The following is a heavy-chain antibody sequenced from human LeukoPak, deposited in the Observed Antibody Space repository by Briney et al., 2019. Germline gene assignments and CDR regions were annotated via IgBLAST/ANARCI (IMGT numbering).Heavy chain of an antibody. Sequence: SETLSLTCAVYGGSFSGYYWSWIRQPPGKGLEWIGEINHSGSTNYNPSLKSRVTISVGTSKNQFSLKLSSVTAADTAVYYCARRRGTFDYWGQGTLVTVSS. CDR1: GGSFSGYY. CDR2: INHSGST. CDR3: ARRRGTFDY. J-gene: IGHJ4*02. V-gene: IGHV4-34*01.